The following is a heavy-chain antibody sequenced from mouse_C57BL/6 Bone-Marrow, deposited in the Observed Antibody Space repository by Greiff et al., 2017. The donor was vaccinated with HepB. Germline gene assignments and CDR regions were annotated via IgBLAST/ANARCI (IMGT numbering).Heavy chain of an antibody. V-gene: IGHV5-12*01. D-gene: IGHD5-5*01. Sequence: EVHLVESGGGLVQPGGSLKLSCAASGFTFSDYYMYWVRQTPEKRLEWVAYISNGGGSTYYPDTVKGRFTISRDNAKNTLYLQMSRLKSEDTAMYYCARHGLPMDYWGQGTSVTVSS. CDR1: GFTFSDYY. CDR3: ARHGLPMDY. J-gene: IGHJ4*01. CDR2: ISNGGGST.